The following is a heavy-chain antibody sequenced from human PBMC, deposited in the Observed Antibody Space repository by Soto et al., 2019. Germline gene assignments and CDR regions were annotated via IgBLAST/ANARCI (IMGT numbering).Heavy chain of an antibody. Sequence: GESLKISCRTSGYKFTSSWIAWVRQMPGKGLGWMGIIFPSDSDTRYSPSFQGQVTISADRSTSTVFLQWASLKASDTAVYFCARKDKSGYFNWFDPWGQGTLVTGLL. CDR2: IFPSDSDT. J-gene: IGHJ5*02. CDR1: GYKFTSSW. V-gene: IGHV5-51*01. D-gene: IGHD3-22*01. CDR3: ARKDKSGYFNWFDP.